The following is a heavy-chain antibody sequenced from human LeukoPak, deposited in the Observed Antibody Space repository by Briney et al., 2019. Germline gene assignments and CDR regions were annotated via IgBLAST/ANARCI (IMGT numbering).Heavy chain of an antibody. J-gene: IGHJ3*02. CDR2: INHSGST. Sequence: SETLSLTCAVYGGSFSGYYWSWIRQPPGKGQEWIGEINHSGSTNYNPSLKSRVTISVDTSKNQFSLKLSSVTAADTAVYYCASAYYYDSSGYYLDAFDIWGQGTMVTVSS. D-gene: IGHD3-22*01. V-gene: IGHV4-34*01. CDR1: GGSFSGYY. CDR3: ASAYYYDSSGYYLDAFDI.